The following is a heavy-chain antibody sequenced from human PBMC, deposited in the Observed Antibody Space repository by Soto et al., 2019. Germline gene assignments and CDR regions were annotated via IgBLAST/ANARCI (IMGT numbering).Heavy chain of an antibody. CDR3: APIGGGWYFDL. D-gene: IGHD3-16*01. V-gene: IGHV1-69*02. CDR2: IIPILGIA. Sequence: QVQLVQSGAEVKKPGSSVKVSCKASGGTFSSYTISWVRQAPGQGLEWMGGIIPILGIANYAQKFQGRVTITADKSTSTAYMELSSLRSEDPAVYDCAPIGGGWYFDLWGRGTLVTVSS. CDR1: GGTFSSYT. J-gene: IGHJ2*01.